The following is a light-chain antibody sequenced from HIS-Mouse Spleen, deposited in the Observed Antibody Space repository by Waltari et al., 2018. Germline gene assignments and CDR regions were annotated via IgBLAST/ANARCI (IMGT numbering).Light chain of an antibody. CDR1: RSNIGNNY. CDR3: GTWDSSLSAGGVV. Sequence: QSVLTQPPSVSAAPGQKVTISCSGSRSNIGNNYVSWSQQLPGTAPKLLIYDNNKRPSGIPDRFSGSKSGTSATLGITGLQTGDEADYYCGTWDSSLSAGGVVFGGGTKLTVL. J-gene: IGLJ2*01. CDR2: DNN. V-gene: IGLV1-51*01.